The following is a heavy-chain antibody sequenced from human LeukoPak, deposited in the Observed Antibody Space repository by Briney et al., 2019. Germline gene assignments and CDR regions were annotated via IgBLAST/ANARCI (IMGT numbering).Heavy chain of an antibody. Sequence: ASVKVSCKASGYTFTGYYMHWVRQAPGHGLEWMGWINPDSGGTNYAQKFQGRVTMTRDTSTSTAYMDLRSLRSDDTAVYYCARDLGASTVIFFDYWGQGTLVTVSS. V-gene: IGHV1-2*02. CDR3: ARDLGASTVIFFDY. CDR2: INPDSGGT. D-gene: IGHD4-11*01. J-gene: IGHJ4*02. CDR1: GYTFTGYY.